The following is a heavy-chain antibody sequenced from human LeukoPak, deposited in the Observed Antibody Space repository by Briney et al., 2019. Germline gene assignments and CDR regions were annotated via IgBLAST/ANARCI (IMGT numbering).Heavy chain of an antibody. CDR1: GFTFSNFW. Sequence: GGSLRLSCAASGFTFSNFWMSWVRQAPGKGLEWVANIKQDGSENYYVDSVRGRFTISRDNAKKSLYLQMNSLRAEDTAVYYCAREDILPGYVADLDCWGQGTEVTVSS. CDR3: AREDILPGYVADLDC. D-gene: IGHD3-9*01. V-gene: IGHV3-7*01. CDR2: IKQDGSEN. J-gene: IGHJ4*02.